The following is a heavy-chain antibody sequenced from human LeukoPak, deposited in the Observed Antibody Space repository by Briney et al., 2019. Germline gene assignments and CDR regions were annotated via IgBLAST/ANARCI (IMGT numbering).Heavy chain of an antibody. CDR3: ARLYNHNWFDP. D-gene: IGHD3-16*02. CDR2: IYYTGNT. Sequence: SDTLSLTCTVSGDSINSYCWSWIRQPPGRGLEWIGYIYYTGNTNYNPSLKSRVTISIDTSKNQFSLKLSSVTAADTAMYYCARLYNHNWFDPWGQGTLVTVSS. J-gene: IGHJ5*02. CDR1: GDSINSYC. V-gene: IGHV4-59*07.